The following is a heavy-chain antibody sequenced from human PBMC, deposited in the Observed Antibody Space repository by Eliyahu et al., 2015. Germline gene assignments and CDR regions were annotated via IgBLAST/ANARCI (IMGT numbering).Heavy chain of an antibody. V-gene: IGHV4-59*02. CDR2: VYYTGST. J-gene: IGHJ2*01. Sequence: QVQLQESGPGLVQPSETVSLTCTVSDGSVSNYYWSWIRQLPGRALEWIGYVYYTGSTNYNPSLKNRVTISVDRSKNHFSLKLSSVTAADTAVYYCARGGVDYGYWYFDLWGRGTLLTVSA. D-gene: IGHD4-17*01. CDR3: ARGGVDYGYWYFDL. CDR1: DGSVSNYY.